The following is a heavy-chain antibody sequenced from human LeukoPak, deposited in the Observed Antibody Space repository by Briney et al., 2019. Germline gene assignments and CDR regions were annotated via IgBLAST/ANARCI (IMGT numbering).Heavy chain of an antibody. CDR3: VRDGCGGDCFSAFDI. D-gene: IGHD2-21*02. CDR1: GYTFTSYG. V-gene: IGHV1-18*01. Sequence: EASVKVSCKASGYTFTSYGISWVRQAPGQGLEWMGWISAYNGNTNYAQKLQGRVTMTTDTSTNTAYMELRSLRSDDTAVYYCVRDGCGGDCFSAFDIWGQGTMVTVSS. CDR2: ISAYNGNT. J-gene: IGHJ3*02.